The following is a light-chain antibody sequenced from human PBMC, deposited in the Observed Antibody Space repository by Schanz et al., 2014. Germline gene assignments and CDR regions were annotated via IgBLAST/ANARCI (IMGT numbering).Light chain of an antibody. CDR2: DVS. V-gene: IGLV2-14*03. CDR3: SSYTGSITV. Sequence: QSALTQPASVSGSPGQSITISCTGTSSDVGGYDYVSWYQQHPAKAPKLMIYDVSNRPAGVSNRFSGSKSGNTASLTISGLQAEDEADYYCSSYTGSITVFGGGTKLTVL. CDR1: SSDVGGYDY. J-gene: IGLJ2*01.